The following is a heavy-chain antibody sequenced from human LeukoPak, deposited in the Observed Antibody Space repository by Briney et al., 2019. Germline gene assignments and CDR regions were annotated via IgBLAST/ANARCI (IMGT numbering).Heavy chain of an antibody. CDR3: ARVHSLWLVDY. V-gene: IGHV3-53*01. J-gene: IGHJ4*02. CDR1: GFTVSSNY. D-gene: IGHD6-19*01. CDR2: IYSGGST. Sequence: PGGSLRLSCAASGFTVSSNYMSWVRQAPGKGLEWVSVIYSGGSTYYADSVKGRFTISRDNSKNTLYLQMNSLRAEDTAVYYCARVHSLWLVDYWGQGTLVTVSS.